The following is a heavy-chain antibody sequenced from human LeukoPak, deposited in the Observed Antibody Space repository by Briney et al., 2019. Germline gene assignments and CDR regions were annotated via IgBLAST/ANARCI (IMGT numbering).Heavy chain of an antibody. CDR3: ATSTREGPYYYYGMDV. Sequence: PSQTLSLTCTVSGGSISSGDYYWSWIRQPPGKGLEWIGYIYYSGSTYYNPSLKSRVTISVDTSKNQFSLKLSSVTAADTAVYYCATSTREGPYYYYGMDVWGQGTTVTVSS. V-gene: IGHV4-30-4*01. CDR2: IYYSGST. J-gene: IGHJ6*02. CDR1: GGSISSGDYY. D-gene: IGHD5-24*01.